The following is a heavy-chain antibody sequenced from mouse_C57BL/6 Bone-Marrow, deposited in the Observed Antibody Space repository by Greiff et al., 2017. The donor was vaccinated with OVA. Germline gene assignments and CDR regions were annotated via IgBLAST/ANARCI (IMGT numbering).Heavy chain of an antibody. Sequence: QVQLQQSGAELVRPGASVKLSCKASGYTFTDYYINWVKQRPGQGLEWIARIYPGSGNTYYNEKFKGKATLTAEKSSSTAYMQLSSLTSEDSAVNFCGRSEGNSSGYVDYWGQGTTLTVSS. CDR1: GYTFTDYY. J-gene: IGHJ2*01. CDR3: GRSEGNSSGYVDY. CDR2: IYPGSGNT. V-gene: IGHV1-76*01. D-gene: IGHD3-2*02.